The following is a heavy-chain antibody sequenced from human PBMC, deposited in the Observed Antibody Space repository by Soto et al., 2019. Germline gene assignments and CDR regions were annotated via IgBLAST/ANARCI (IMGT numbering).Heavy chain of an antibody. D-gene: IGHD6-19*01. CDR2: IIPIYGKT. Sequence: SVKVSCKASGGTFSSYAISWVRQAPGQGLEWMGGIIPIYGKTNYAQKFQGRVTITTDTSTSTAYMELRSLRSDDTAVYYCARSSSGPPPDAFDIWGQGTMVTVSS. CDR1: GGTFSSYA. V-gene: IGHV1-69*05. CDR3: ARSSSGPPPDAFDI. J-gene: IGHJ3*02.